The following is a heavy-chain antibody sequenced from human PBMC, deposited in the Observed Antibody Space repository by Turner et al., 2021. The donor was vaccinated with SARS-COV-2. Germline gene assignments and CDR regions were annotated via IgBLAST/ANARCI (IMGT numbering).Heavy chain of an antibody. CDR2: IYYSGSS. D-gene: IGHD5-18*01. V-gene: IGHV4-39*01. Sequence: QLQLQESGPGLVKPSETLSLTCTVPGGSISSSSYYWGWIRQPPGKGLEWIGSIYYSGSSYYNPSLKSRVTISVDTSKNQFPLKLSSVTAADTDVYYCASYSRGYSYDEAFDYWGQGTLVTVSS. CDR3: ASYSRGYSYDEAFDY. CDR1: GGSISSSSYY. J-gene: IGHJ4*02.